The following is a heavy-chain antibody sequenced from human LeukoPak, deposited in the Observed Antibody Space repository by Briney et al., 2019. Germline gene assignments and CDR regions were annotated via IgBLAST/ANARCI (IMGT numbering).Heavy chain of an antibody. J-gene: IGHJ6*02. CDR2: ISHDGKKK. CDR3: VKDTAMEPYDYYYYGMDV. Sequence: GGSLRLSCAASGFTFGSYGMHWVRQAPGKGLEWVAVISHDGKKKIYVDFVKSRFTISRDNSENTLYLQMNSLRTEDTAIYYCVKDTAMEPYDYYYYGMDVWGQGTTITVSS. D-gene: IGHD5-18*01. CDR1: GFTFGSYG. V-gene: IGHV3-30*18.